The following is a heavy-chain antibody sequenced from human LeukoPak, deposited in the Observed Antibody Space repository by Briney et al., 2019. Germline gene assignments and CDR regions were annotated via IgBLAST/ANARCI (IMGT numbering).Heavy chain of an antibody. CDR2: IYTSGST. Sequence: PSETLSLTCTVSGGSMSSYYWSWIRQPPGKGLEWIGFIYTSGSTNYNPSLRSRVTISVDTSKNQFSLKLSSVTAADTAVYYCARHLSGYDYLHYHYYYYMDVWGKGTTVTVSS. CDR3: ARHLSGYDYLHYHYYYYMDV. CDR1: GGSMSSYY. D-gene: IGHD5-12*01. J-gene: IGHJ6*03. V-gene: IGHV4-59*08.